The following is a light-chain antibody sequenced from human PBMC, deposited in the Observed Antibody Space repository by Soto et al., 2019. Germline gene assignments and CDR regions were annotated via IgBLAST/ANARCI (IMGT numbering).Light chain of an antibody. V-gene: IGKV3-20*01. CDR3: QQYGGPPWT. J-gene: IGKJ1*01. CDR1: QSVSSSW. CDR2: GAS. Sequence: EIVLTQSPGTLSLSPGERATLSCKAGQSVSSSWLAWYQQKPGQAPRLLIYGASSRATGVPDRFSGSGSGTDFTLTITRLEPEDSAVFYCQQYGGPPWTFGQGTKVEIK.